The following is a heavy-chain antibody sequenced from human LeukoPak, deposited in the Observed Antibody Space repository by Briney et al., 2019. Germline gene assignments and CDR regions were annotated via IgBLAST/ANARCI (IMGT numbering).Heavy chain of an antibody. D-gene: IGHD7-27*01. V-gene: IGHV6-1*01. CDR2: TYYRSKWYY. J-gene: IGHJ3*02. Sequence: SQTHSLTCAIYGDSVSSNGAAWDWIRQSPSRGLEWLGRTYYRSKWYYDYAVSVKSRIIINADTSKNQLSLQLNSVTPEDTAMYYCVRDGELGISVFDIWGQGTMVTVSS. CDR1: GDSVSSNGAA. CDR3: VRDGELGISVFDI.